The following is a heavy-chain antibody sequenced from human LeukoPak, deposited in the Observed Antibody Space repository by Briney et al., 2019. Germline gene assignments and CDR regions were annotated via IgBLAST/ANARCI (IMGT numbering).Heavy chain of an antibody. Sequence: GGSLRLSCAASGFTSTHYAMNWVRQAPGKGLEWVSVLIGSSGSTDYADSVKGRFTISRDNSKNTVFLQMNSLRAEDTAIYYCAKGAYDYIEIGYFDSWGQGTLVTVSS. D-gene: IGHD5-12*01. J-gene: IGHJ4*02. V-gene: IGHV3-23*01. CDR1: GFTSTHYA. CDR2: LIGSSGST. CDR3: AKGAYDYIEIGYFDS.